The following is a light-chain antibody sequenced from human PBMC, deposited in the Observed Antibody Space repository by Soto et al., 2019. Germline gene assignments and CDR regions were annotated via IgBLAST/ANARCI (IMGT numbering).Light chain of an antibody. J-gene: IGLJ3*02. Sequence: QSALTQPRSVSGSPGQSVTISCTGTSSDVGAYNYVSWYQHHPGKAPKVMIYDVSDRPSGVPDRFSGSKSDNKASLTISGLQAEDEADYYCCSYAGSYALVFGGGTKLTVL. CDR1: SSDVGAYNY. V-gene: IGLV2-11*01. CDR3: CSYAGSYALV. CDR2: DVS.